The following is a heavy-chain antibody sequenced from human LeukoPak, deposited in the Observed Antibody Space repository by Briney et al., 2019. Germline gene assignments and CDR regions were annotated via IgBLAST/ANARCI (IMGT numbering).Heavy chain of an antibody. V-gene: IGHV3-66*01. D-gene: IGHD1-26*01. CDR1: GFTVSSNY. CDR3: ARAREWELLYDY. J-gene: IGHJ4*02. Sequence: TGGSLRLSCAASGFTVSSNYMSWVRQAPGKGLEWVSVIYSGGSTYYADSVKGRFTISRDNSKNTLYLQMNSLRAEDTAVYYCARAREWELLYDYWGQGTLVTVSS. CDR2: IYSGGST.